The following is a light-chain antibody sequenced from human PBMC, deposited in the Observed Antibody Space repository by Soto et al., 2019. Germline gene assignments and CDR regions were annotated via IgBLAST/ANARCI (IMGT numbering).Light chain of an antibody. CDR1: QSVRSVY. Sequence: EIVLTQSAGTLSLSPGERATLSCRAGQSVRSVYFAWYQQKPGQAPRLLIVGASSRATGIPDRFSGGGSGTDFTLTISRLEPEDFALYYCHQYDNSPLTFGGGTKVDIK. V-gene: IGKV3-20*01. CDR2: GAS. J-gene: IGKJ4*01. CDR3: HQYDNSPLT.